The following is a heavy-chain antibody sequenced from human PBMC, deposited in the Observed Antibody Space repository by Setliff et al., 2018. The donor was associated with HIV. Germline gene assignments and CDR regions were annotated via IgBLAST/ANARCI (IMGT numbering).Heavy chain of an antibody. V-gene: IGHV3-53*01. CDR2: IDSDGST. D-gene: IGHD5-18*01. CDR3: ANLGMATVMEGDAFDI. Sequence: GGSLRLSCAASGFTASSNYMTWVRQAPGKGLEWVSIIDSDGSTYYADSVKGRFIISRDDSKNTVYLQMNSLRGEDTAVYYCANLGMATVMEGDAFDIWGQGTMVTVSS. J-gene: IGHJ3*02. CDR1: GFTASSNY.